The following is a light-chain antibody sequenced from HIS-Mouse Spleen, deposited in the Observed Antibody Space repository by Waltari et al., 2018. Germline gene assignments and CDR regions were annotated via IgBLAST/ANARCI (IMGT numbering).Light chain of an antibody. CDR3: CSYAGSSTWV. Sequence: QSALTQPASVSGSPGQSITISCTGTSSDVGSYNLVSWYQQHPGQAPKLMIYEGSKRPSGGSNRVSGSKSGNTASLTISGLQAEDEADYYCCSYAGSSTWVFGGGTKLTVL. V-gene: IGLV2-23*01. CDR2: EGS. J-gene: IGLJ3*02. CDR1: SSDVGSYNL.